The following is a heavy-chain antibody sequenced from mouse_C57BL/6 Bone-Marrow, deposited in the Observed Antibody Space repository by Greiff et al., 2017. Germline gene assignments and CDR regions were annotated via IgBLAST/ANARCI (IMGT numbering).Heavy chain of an antibody. J-gene: IGHJ2*01. Sequence: QVQLQQSGAELVKPGASVKLSCKASGYTFTSYWMQWVKQRPGQGLEWIGEIDPSDSYTNYNQKFKGKATLTVDTSSSTAYMQLSSLTSEDSAVYYCAVYDYDEGYWGQGTTLTVSS. CDR3: AVYDYDEGY. CDR2: IDPSDSYT. V-gene: IGHV1-50*01. CDR1: GYTFTSYW. D-gene: IGHD2-4*01.